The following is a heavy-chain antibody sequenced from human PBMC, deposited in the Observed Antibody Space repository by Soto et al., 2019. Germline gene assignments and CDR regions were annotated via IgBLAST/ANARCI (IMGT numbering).Heavy chain of an antibody. CDR1: GGSISSGDYY. J-gene: IGHJ5*02. D-gene: IGHD6-6*01. CDR3: AIELQEMRDGYNPGSSQSWFAP. CDR2: IYYSGST. Sequence: SETLSLTCTVSGGSISSGDYYWSWIRQPPGKGLEWIGYIYYSGSTYYNPSLKSRVTISVDTSKNQFSLKLSSVTAADTAVYYCAIELQEMRDGYNPGSSQSWFAPWGQGTLVTVSS. V-gene: IGHV4-30-4*01.